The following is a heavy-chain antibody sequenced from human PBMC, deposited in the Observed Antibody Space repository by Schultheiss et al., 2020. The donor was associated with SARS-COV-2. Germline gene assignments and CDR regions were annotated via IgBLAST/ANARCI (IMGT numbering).Heavy chain of an antibody. CDR1: GGSISSSSYY. Sequence: SETLSLTCTVSGGSISSSSYYWGWIRQHPGKGLEWIGYIYYSGSTYYNPSLKSRVTISVDTSKNQFSLKLSSVTAADTAVYYCARDSSGYYVPNNWFDPWGQGTLVTVSS. CDR3: ARDSSGYYVPNNWFDP. V-gene: IGHV4-31*03. D-gene: IGHD3-3*01. CDR2: IYYSGST. J-gene: IGHJ5*02.